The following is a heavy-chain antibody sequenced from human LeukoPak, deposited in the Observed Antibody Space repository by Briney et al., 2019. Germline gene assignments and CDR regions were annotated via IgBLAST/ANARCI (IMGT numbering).Heavy chain of an antibody. CDR3: ARGGVTQWLGGESSWFDP. CDR2: IYYSGST. Sequence: SQTLSLTCTVSGGSISSGGYYWSWIRQPPGKGLEWIGYIYYSGSTNYNPSLKSRVTISVDTSKNQFSLKLSSVTAADTAVYYCARGGVTQWLGGESSWFDPWGQGTLVTVSS. V-gene: IGHV4-61*08. J-gene: IGHJ5*02. D-gene: IGHD6-19*01. CDR1: GGSISSGGYY.